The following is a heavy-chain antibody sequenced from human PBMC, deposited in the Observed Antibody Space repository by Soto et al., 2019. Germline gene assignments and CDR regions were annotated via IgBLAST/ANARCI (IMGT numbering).Heavy chain of an antibody. Sequence: QVQLQESGPGLVKPSETLSLTCTVSGGSISSYYWSWIRQPPGKGLEWIGYIYYSGSTNYNPSLKSRVTISVDTSKNQFSLKLSSVTAADTAVYYCARGLYGGLFDYWGQGTLVTVSS. D-gene: IGHD2-15*01. J-gene: IGHJ4*02. CDR3: ARGLYGGLFDY. CDR2: IYYSGST. CDR1: GGSISSYY. V-gene: IGHV4-59*01.